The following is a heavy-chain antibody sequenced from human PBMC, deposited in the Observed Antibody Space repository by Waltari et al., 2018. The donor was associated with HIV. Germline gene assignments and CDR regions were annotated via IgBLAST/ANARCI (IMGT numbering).Heavy chain of an antibody. CDR1: GSPFRAHY. CDR3: ARVNGNYYDSTGPFDP. Sequence: EVLLAESGGGLVQPGRSPRLPCAAPGSPFRAHYMDWVRQAPGKGLEWVGRIRNNANSYTTEYAASVKGRFTISRDDSKNSLYLQMNSLKTEDTAVYYCARVNGNYYDSTGPFDPWGRGTLVTVSS. V-gene: IGHV3-72*01. J-gene: IGHJ5*02. CDR2: IRNNANSYTT. D-gene: IGHD3-22*01.